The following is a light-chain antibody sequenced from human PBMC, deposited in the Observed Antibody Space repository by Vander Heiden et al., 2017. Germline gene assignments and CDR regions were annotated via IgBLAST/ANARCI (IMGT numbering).Light chain of an antibody. V-gene: IGLV6-57*01. CDR1: SGSISRTY. J-gene: IGLJ2*01. Sequence: NFMLTPPHSVSESQGNTVTISCSRHSGSISRTYLQWHQQRPGRSPTTVIYEDNQRPSGGPDRFSGSIDSSSNSASLTISGLKTEDEADYYCQSYDSSNHGVVFGGGTKLTVL. CDR3: QSYDSSNHGVV. CDR2: EDN.